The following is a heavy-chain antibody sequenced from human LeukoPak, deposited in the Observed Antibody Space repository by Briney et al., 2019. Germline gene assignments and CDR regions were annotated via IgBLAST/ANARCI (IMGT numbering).Heavy chain of an antibody. V-gene: IGHV1-2*02. CDR1: GYTFTGYY. J-gene: IGHJ5*02. Sequence: ASVKVSCKASGYTFTGYYMHWVRQAPGQGLEWMGGINPNSGGTNYAQKFQGRVTMTRDTSISTAYMELSRLRSDDTAVYYCARVMVRGVNWFDPWGQGTLVTVSS. CDR2: INPNSGGT. CDR3: ARVMVRGVNWFDP. D-gene: IGHD3-10*01.